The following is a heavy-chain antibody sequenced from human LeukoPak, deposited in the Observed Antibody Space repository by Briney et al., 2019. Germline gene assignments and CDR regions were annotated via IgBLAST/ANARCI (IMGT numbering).Heavy chain of an antibody. CDR1: GFTFSSYE. J-gene: IGHJ4*02. CDR2: ISSSGSTI. D-gene: IGHD1-26*01. V-gene: IGHV3-48*03. CDR3: ARDGYSGSYGDY. Sequence: GGSLRLSRAASGFTFSSYEMNWVRQAPGKGPEWVSYISSSGSTIYYADSVKGRFTISRDNAKNSLYLQMNSLRAEDTAVYYCARDGYSGSYGDYWGQGTLVTVSS.